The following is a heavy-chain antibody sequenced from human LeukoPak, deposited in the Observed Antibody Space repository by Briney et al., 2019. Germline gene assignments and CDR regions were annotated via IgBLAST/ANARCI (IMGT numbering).Heavy chain of an antibody. CDR3: TAITAAGQRGSSFDY. CDR1: GYTLTEFS. D-gene: IGHD6-13*01. J-gene: IGHJ4*02. V-gene: IGHV1-24*01. Sequence: ASVKVSCKVSGYTLTEFSVHWVRWVPGKGLEWMGGFDPEDGETIYAQKFQGRVTMTEDTSSDTAYMELSSLRSDDTAVYFCTAITAAGQRGSSFDYWGQGTLVTVSS. CDR2: FDPEDGET.